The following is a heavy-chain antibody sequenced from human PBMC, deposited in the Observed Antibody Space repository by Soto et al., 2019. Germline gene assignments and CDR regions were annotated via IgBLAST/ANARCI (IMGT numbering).Heavy chain of an antibody. CDR3: AREYYYYSYMDV. CDR1: GFTFSSYL. J-gene: IGHJ6*03. CDR2: IKQDGSEK. V-gene: IGHV3-7*01. Sequence: GGSLRLSCAASGFTFSSYLMSWVRQAPGKGLEWVANIKQDGSEKYYVDSVKGRFTISRDNAKDSLYLQMNSLRAEDTAVYYCAREYYYYSYMDVWGKGTTVTVS.